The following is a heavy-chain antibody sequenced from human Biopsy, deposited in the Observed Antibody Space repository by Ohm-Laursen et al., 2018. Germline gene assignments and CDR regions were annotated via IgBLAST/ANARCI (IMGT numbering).Heavy chain of an antibody. J-gene: IGHJ5*02. D-gene: IGHD3-22*01. CDR2: FNAKTGDT. Sequence: ASVKVSCKASGYTFNGYHVHWVRQAPGQGLEWMGWFNAKTGDTNYAQKFQGRVTMTRDTSISTAYVDLSSLRSDDTAVYYCTRGGYYYDSLAYYYWFDPWGQGTLVTVSS. CDR1: GYTFNGYH. V-gene: IGHV1-2*02. CDR3: TRGGYYYDSLAYYYWFDP.